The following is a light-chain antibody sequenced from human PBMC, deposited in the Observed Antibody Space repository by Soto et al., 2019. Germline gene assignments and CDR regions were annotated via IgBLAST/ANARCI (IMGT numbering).Light chain of an antibody. CDR3: QTWGTGALWV. J-gene: IGLJ3*02. Sequence: QLVLTQSPSASASLAASVNPTCTLSSGHSSYAIAWHQQQPGKDPRYLMKLNGDGSHNKGDGVPDRFSGSSSGADRYLPISSLQSEDEADYYCQTWGTGALWVFGGGTKVTVL. CDR1: SGHSSYA. V-gene: IGLV4-69*01. CDR2: LNGDGSH.